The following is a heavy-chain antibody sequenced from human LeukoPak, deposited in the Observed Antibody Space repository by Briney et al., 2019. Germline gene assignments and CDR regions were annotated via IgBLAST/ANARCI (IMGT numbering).Heavy chain of an antibody. V-gene: IGHV4-61*08. CDR2: IYYLGNT. D-gene: IGHD3-9*01. J-gene: IGHJ4*02. Sequence: PSETLSLTCTVSGDSVGSSAYYWSWIRQPPGKGLEWIGFIYYLGNTNYNPSLQGRVTVSVDTSKNQFSLKLTSVTAADTAVYFCAKGGLIMTGYYQPLEYWGQGTLVTVSS. CDR3: AKGGLIMTGYYQPLEY. CDR1: GDSVGSSAYY.